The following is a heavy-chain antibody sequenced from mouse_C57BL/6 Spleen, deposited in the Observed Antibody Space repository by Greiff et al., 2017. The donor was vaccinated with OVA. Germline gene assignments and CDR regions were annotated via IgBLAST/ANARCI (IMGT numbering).Heavy chain of an antibody. CDR3: ARIYYSNRGYFDV. D-gene: IGHD2-5*01. CDR1: GFSLTSYG. V-gene: IGHV2-2*01. Sequence: VKLMESGPGLVQPSQSLSITCTVSGFSLTSYGVHWVRQSPGKGLEWLGVIWSGGSTDYNAAFISRLSISKDNSKSQVFFKMNSLQADDTAIYYCARIYYSNRGYFDVWGTGTTVTVSS. J-gene: IGHJ1*03. CDR2: IWSGGST.